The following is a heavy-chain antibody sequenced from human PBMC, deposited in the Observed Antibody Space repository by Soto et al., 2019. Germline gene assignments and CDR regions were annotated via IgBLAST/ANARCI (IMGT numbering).Heavy chain of an antibody. J-gene: IGHJ5*02. V-gene: IGHV4-39*01. CDR1: GGSISSSSYY. Sequence: SETLSLTCTVSGGSISSSSYYWGWIRQPPGKGLEWIGSIYYSGSTYYNPSLKSRVTISVDTSKNQFSLKLSSVTAADTAVYYCARLLITIFGVVIGATSSPYGWFDPWGQGTLVTVSS. CDR3: ARLLITIFGVVIGATSSPYGWFDP. CDR2: IYYSGST. D-gene: IGHD3-3*01.